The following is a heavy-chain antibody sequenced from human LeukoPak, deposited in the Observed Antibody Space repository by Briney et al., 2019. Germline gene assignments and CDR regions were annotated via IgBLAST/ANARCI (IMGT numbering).Heavy chain of an antibody. J-gene: IGHJ5*02. D-gene: IGHD2-15*01. CDR3: ARSAISGGSCYSGDCWFGP. V-gene: IGHV5-51*01. CDR2: IYPGDSDT. CDR1: GYSFTSYW. Sequence: SGESLKISCKGSGYSFTSYWIGWVRQMPGKGLEWMGIIYPGDSDTRYSPSFQGQVTISADKSISTAYLQWSSLKASDTVMYYCARSAISGGSCYSGDCWFGPWGQGTLVTVSS.